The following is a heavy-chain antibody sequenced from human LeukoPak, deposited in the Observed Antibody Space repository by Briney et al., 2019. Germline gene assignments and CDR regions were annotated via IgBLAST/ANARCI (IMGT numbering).Heavy chain of an antibody. V-gene: IGHV3-23*01. J-gene: IGHJ4*02. CDR3: ARVGPYCGGDCYPLGY. CDR2: ISGSGGST. Sequence: GGSLRLSCAASGFTFSSYAMSWVRQAPGKGLEWVSAISGSGGSTYYADSVKGRFTISRDNSKNTLYLQMNSLRAEDTAVYYCARVGPYCGGDCYPLGYWGQGTLVTVSS. D-gene: IGHD2-21*02. CDR1: GFTFSSYA.